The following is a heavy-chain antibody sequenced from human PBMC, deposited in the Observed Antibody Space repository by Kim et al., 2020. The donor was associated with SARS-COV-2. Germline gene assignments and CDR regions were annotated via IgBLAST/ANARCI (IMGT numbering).Heavy chain of an antibody. Sequence: GGSLRLSCAASGFSFSGYAMHWVRQAPGKGLEWVAVIWHDESNEFYADSVKGRFTISRDNSKNTLYLQMNSLRAEDTALYYCAKVGDYHGMDVWRPGTTV. V-gene: IGHV3-33*06. J-gene: IGHJ6*02. CDR1: GFSFSGYA. D-gene: IGHD3-10*01. CDR2: IWHDESNE. CDR3: AKVGDYHGMDV.